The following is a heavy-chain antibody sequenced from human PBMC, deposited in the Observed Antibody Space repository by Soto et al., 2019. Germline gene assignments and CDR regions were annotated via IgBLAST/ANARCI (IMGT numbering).Heavy chain of an antibody. J-gene: IGHJ5*02. CDR2: IYYSGST. CDR3: ARVGLRFLEWPSGWFDP. D-gene: IGHD3-3*01. CDR1: GGSISSYY. Sequence: SETLSLTCTVSGGSISSYYWSWIRQPPGKGLEWIGYIYYSGSTNYNPSLKSRVTISVDTSKNQFSLKMSSVTAEDRAVYYCARVGLRFLEWPSGWFDPWGQGTLVTVSS. V-gene: IGHV4-59*01.